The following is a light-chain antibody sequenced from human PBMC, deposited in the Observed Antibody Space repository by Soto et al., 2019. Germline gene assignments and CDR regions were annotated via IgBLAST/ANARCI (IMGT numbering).Light chain of an antibody. CDR1: QSVNNNY. J-gene: IGKJ5*01. V-gene: IGKV3-20*01. CDR3: QQYGGSPT. CDR2: GAS. Sequence: EIVLTQSPGTLSLSPGERATLSCRASQSVNNNYLAWYQQKPGQAPRRLIYGASSRATGIPDRFSGSGSGTDFTLTISRLEPEDFAVYYCQQYGGSPTFGEGTRLEI.